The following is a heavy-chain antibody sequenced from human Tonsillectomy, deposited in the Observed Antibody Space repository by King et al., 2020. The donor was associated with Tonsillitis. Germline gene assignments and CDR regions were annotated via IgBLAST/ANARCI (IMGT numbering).Heavy chain of an antibody. V-gene: IGHV3-21*01. CDR2: ISSTGNYK. CDR3: ARDAFSYDILTGFHV. J-gene: IGHJ6*02. Sequence: VQLVESGGGLVKPGGSLRLSCAASGFTFSSYTINWVRQAPGKGLEWVSSISSTGNYKYYAGSVKGRFTISRDNAKKSLFLQMNSLRAEETAVYYCARDAFSYDILTGFHVWGQGTTATVSS. D-gene: IGHD3-9*01. CDR1: GFTFSSYT.